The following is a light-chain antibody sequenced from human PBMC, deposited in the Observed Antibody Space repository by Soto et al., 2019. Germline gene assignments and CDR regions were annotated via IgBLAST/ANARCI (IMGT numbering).Light chain of an antibody. CDR2: GAS. CDR1: QSVDNN. CDR3: QQYENWPPVT. V-gene: IGKV3-15*01. J-gene: IGKJ4*01. Sequence: EIVMTQSPVTLSASPGESATLSCRASQSVDNNVAWYQHKPGQAPRLLIYGASSRATGIPARFTGGGSGTEFTLTISSLQSEDFSLYYCQQYENWPPVTLGGGTKVDIK.